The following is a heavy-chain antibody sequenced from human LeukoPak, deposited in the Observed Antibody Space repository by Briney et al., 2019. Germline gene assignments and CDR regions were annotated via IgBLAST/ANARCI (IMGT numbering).Heavy chain of an antibody. CDR1: GGSISSGDYY. V-gene: IGHV4-30-4*01. J-gene: IGHJ4*02. CDR2: IYYSGST. CDR3: ARRPSGYCSGGSCYDYPFDY. Sequence: NTSETLSLTCTVSGGSISSGDYYWSWIRQPPGKGLEWIGYIYYSGSTYYNPSLKSRVTISVDTSKNQFSLKLSPVTAADTAVYYCARRPSGYCSGGSCYDYPFDYWGQGTLVTVSS. D-gene: IGHD2-15*01.